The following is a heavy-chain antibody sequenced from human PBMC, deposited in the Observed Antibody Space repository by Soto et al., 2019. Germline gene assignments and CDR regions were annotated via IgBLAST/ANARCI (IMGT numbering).Heavy chain of an antibody. CDR1: GFTFSDYY. V-gene: IGHV3-11*01. J-gene: IGHJ4*02. Sequence: PGGSLRLSCAASGFTFSDYYMSWIRQAPGKGLEWVSYISSSGSTIYYADSVKGRFTISRDSAKNSLYLQMNSLRAEDTAVYYCARDNDSIVVVPAAMGYSSSSYFDYWGQGTLVTVSS. CDR3: ARDNDSIVVVPAAMGYSSSSYFDY. CDR2: ISSSGSTI. D-gene: IGHD2-2*01.